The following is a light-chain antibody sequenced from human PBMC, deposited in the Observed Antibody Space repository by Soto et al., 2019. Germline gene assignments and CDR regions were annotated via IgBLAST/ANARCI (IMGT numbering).Light chain of an antibody. J-gene: IGKJ3*01. CDR1: RTITMY. Sequence: VYRVTIPCRASRTITMYLNWYQQKSGQAPKLLINAASTLRGGVPSRFSGSGSGTDFTLTIDSLQPEDFATYYCQQSYNSPFNFGPGTKVVIK. V-gene: IGKV1-39*01. CDR3: QQSYNSPFN. CDR2: AAS.